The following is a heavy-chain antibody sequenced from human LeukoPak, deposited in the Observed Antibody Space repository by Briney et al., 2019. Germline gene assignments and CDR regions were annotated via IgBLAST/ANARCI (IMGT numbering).Heavy chain of an antibody. J-gene: IGHJ6*02. CDR3: ARRSHCTGDSCYPV. CDR2: IYYGGST. Sequence: SETLSLTCTVSGDSMTSSNHYWVWIRQPPGKGLEWIGSIYYGGSTYYNPSLKSRVTISQDTSKNQFSLKVNTVTAADTAVYHCARRSHCTGDSCYPVWGQGTTVTASS. D-gene: IGHD2-15*01. CDR1: GDSMTSSNHY. V-gene: IGHV4-39*01.